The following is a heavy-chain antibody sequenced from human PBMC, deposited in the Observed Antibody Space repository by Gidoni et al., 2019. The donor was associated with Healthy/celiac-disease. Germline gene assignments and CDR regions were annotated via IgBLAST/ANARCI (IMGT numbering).Heavy chain of an antibody. CDR3: TSSLWFGELDWFDP. CDR2: IRSKANSYAT. Sequence: EVQLVESGGGWVQHGGSRKLSCAASGFTFWGSAMHWVRQASGKGLEWVGRIRSKANSYATAYAASVKGRFTISRDDSKNTAYLKMNSLKTEDTAVYYCTSSLWFGELDWFDPWGQGTLVTVSS. D-gene: IGHD3-10*01. J-gene: IGHJ5*02. V-gene: IGHV3-73*01. CDR1: GFTFWGSA.